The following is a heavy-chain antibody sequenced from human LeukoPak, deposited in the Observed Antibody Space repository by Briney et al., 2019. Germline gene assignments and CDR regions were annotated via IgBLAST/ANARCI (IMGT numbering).Heavy chain of an antibody. CDR2: ISRSGSTI. V-gene: IGHV3-48*03. CDR3: ARGGGSSGFDY. CDR1: GSTLSSSE. J-gene: IGHJ4*02. D-gene: IGHD6-13*01. Sequence: PGGSLRLSCAASGSTLSSSEMNWVRQAPGKGLEWVSYISRSGSTIFYADSVKGRFTISRDNAKNSLYLQMNSLRAEDTAVYYCARGGGSSGFDYWGQGTLVPVSS.